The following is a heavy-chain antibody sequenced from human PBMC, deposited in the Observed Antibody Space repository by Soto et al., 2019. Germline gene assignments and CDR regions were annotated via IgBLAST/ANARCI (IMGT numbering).Heavy chain of an antibody. V-gene: IGHV1-69*06. CDR1: GGTSTRYA. Sequence: QERLVQSGAEVRKPGSSVKVSCKVTGGTSTRYAINWVRQAPGQGLEWMGGIVPMFGTSKYAQKFQGRVTITADTSTNIAYMELRSLRSADTAVYYCNRGSEYDFWSGYLWGKGTLVSVSS. CDR3: NRGSEYDFWSGYL. CDR2: IVPMFGTS. J-gene: IGHJ4*02. D-gene: IGHD3-3*01.